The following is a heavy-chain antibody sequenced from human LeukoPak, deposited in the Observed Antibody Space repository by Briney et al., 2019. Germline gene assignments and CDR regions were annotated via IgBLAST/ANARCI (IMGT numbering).Heavy chain of an antibody. V-gene: IGHV3-13*01. CDR2: IGTAGDT. CDR1: GFTFSSYD. J-gene: IGHJ4*02. D-gene: IGHD5-18*01. Sequence: GGSLRLSCAASGFTFSSYDMHWVRQGTGKGLEWVSGIGTAGDTYYPGSVKGRFTISRDNSKNTLYLQMNSLRAEDTAVYYCARGHRGYEGYWGQGTLVTVSS. CDR3: ARGHRGYEGY.